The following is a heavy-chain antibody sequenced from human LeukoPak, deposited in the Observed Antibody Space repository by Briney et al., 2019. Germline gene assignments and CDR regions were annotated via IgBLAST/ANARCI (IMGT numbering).Heavy chain of an antibody. V-gene: IGHV3-74*01. J-gene: IGHJ4*02. CDR1: GFTFSSYW. D-gene: IGHD3-22*01. CDR2: VNTDGSST. CDR3: ARDLRDSSGYSLDY. Sequence: GGSLRLSCVASGFTFSSYWMHWVRQAPGKGLVWVSRVNTDGSSTSYADSVKGRFTISRDNAKNTLYLQMNSLRVEDTSAYYCARDLRDSSGYSLDYWGQGTLVTVSS.